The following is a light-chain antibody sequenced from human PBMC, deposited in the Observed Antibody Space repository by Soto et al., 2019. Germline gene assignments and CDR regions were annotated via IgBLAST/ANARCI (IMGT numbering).Light chain of an antibody. Sequence: QSVLTQPPSASGTPGQTVTISCSGSSFNIGFNYVYWYQQLPGMAPKLLIHSNDERPSGVPDRFSGSKSGTSASLAISGLRSEDEAEYYCAAWDHSLCGGVFGTGTKLTVL. J-gene: IGLJ1*01. V-gene: IGLV1-47*02. CDR2: SND. CDR3: AAWDHSLCGGV. CDR1: SFNIGFNY.